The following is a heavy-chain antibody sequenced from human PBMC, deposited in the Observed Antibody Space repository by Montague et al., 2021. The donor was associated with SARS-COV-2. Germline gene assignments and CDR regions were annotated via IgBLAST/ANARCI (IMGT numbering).Heavy chain of an antibody. Sequence: SETLSLTCTVSGGSISSSNYYWGWVRQPPGKGLEWIGSISYCGDPYYNLSLKSRLTISVDTSQNQFSLKLSSVTAADTAVYYCAKPLATGNYYYWGQGTLVTVSS. CDR1: GGSISSSNYY. J-gene: IGHJ4*02. V-gene: IGHV4-39*01. CDR2: ISYCGDP. CDR3: AKPLATGNYYY. D-gene: IGHD1-1*01.